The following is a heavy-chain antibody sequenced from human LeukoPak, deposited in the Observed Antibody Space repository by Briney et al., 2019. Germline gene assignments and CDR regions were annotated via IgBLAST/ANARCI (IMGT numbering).Heavy chain of an antibody. CDR3: ARGGLSSGWNY. V-gene: IGHV4-61*01. J-gene: IGHJ4*02. Sequence: KPSETLSRTCTVSGGSVSSGSYFWSWIRQPPGKGLEWIGFIYYSGNTKYNPSLESRATISVDASENQFSLKLTSLTTADTAVYYCARGGLSSGWNYWGRGALVTVSS. CDR1: GGSVSSGSYF. D-gene: IGHD6-19*01. CDR2: IYYSGNT.